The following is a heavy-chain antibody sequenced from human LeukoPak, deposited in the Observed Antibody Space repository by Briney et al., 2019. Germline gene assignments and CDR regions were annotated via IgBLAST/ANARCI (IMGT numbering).Heavy chain of an antibody. CDR1: GGSISSSY. V-gene: IGHV4-59*01. CDR2: IYYTGST. D-gene: IGHD3-22*01. CDR3: ATSDSSGYQDWFDP. J-gene: IGHJ5*02. Sequence: SETLSLTCTVSGGSISSSYWSWIRQPPGKGLEWIGYIYYTGSTNYNPSLKSRVTISVDTSKNQFSLKLSSVTAADTAVYYCATSDSSGYQDWFDPWGQGTLVTVSS.